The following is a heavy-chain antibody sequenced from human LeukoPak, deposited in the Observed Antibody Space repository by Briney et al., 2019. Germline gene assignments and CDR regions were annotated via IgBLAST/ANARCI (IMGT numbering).Heavy chain of an antibody. J-gene: IGHJ4*02. V-gene: IGHV4-30-4*08. CDR1: GGSISSGDYY. Sequence: SETLSLTCTVSGGSISSGDYYWSWIRQPPGKGLEWIGYIYYSGSTYYNPSLKSRVTISVDTSKNQFSLKLSSVTAADTAVYYCARNPYYYDSSGYYSLIDCWGQGSLVTVSS. CDR3: ARNPYYYDSSGYYSLIDC. D-gene: IGHD3-22*01. CDR2: IYYSGST.